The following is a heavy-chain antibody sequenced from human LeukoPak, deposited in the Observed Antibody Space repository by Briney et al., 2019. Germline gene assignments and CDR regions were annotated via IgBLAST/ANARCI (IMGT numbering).Heavy chain of an antibody. CDR3: ARVYCSGGSCYDLGIPFDY. D-gene: IGHD2-15*01. V-gene: IGHV3-48*01. CDR1: GFTFSSYA. Sequence: PGGSLRLSCAASGFTFSSYAMSWLRQAPGKGLEWVSYISSSSNTIYYADSVKGRFTISRDNAKHSLYLQMNSLRAEDTAVYYCARVYCSGGSCYDLGIPFDYWGQGTLVTVSS. J-gene: IGHJ4*02. CDR2: ISSSSNTI.